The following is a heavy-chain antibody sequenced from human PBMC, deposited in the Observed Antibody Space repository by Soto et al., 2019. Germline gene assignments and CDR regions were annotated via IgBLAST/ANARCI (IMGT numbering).Heavy chain of an antibody. V-gene: IGHV4-39*02. CDR2: VYHSGST. J-gene: IGHJ5*02. CDR3: ACCGGYCSGRSCFFPFDP. Sequence: SETLSLTCTVSGASINSGTYYWGWIRQSPGKGLEWLGTVYHSGSTYYNPSLKSRLTLSVDTSRNHFSLKLNSVTAADTAVYYCACCGGYCSGRSCFFPFDPWGQGTLVTVSS. CDR1: GASINSGTYY. D-gene: IGHD2-15*01.